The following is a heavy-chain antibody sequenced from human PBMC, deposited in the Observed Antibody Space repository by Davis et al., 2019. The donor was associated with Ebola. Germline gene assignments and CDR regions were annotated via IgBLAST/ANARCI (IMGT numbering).Heavy chain of an antibody. CDR2: ISASNGNT. CDR1: GYTFTNYG. J-gene: IGHJ5*02. CDR3: ARQVAGMWFDP. D-gene: IGHD6-19*01. V-gene: IGHV1-18*01. Sequence: ASVKVSCKASGYTFTNYGVTWVRQAPGQGFEWMGWISASNGNTNYAQKFQGRVTLTTDTSTSTAYMERRSLRSDDTAVYYCARQVAGMWFDPWGQGTLVTVSS.